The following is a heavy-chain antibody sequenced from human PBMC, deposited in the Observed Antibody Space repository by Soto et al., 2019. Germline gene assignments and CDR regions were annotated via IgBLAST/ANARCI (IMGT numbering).Heavy chain of an antibody. V-gene: IGHV3-30-3*01. Sequence: QVQLVESGGGVVQHGRSLSLSCAASGFTFSSYAMHWVRQAPGKGLEWVAVISYDGSNKYYADSVKGRFTISSDNSKNTLYLQMNSLRAEDTAGYYCAREGAYSPLVYAVNYFVYWGQGTLVTVSS. J-gene: IGHJ4*02. CDR2: ISYDGSNK. CDR1: GFTFSSYA. CDR3: AREGAYSPLVYAVNYFVY. D-gene: IGHD2-8*01.